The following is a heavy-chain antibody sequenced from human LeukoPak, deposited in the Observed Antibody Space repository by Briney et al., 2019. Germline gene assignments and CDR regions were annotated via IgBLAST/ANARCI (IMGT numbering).Heavy chain of an antibody. V-gene: IGHV1-8*01. Sequence: SVTVSCQACGYTFTTHHINWVRPATGKGFEWMGWMNPGSGNTEYAQKFQGRVTMTWDTSINTAYMELSSLRPEDTAVHYWSRGRPTKLHGIYWGQGTLVTVSS. CDR1: GYTFTTHH. J-gene: IGHJ4*02. CDR3: SRGRPTKLHGIY. CDR2: MNPGSGNT. D-gene: IGHD1-26*01.